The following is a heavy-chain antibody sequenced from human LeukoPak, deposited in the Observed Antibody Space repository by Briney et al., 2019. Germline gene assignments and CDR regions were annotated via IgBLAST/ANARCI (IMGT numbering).Heavy chain of an antibody. Sequence: PGGSLRLSCAASGFTFDDYGMSWVRHAPGKGLEWVSGINWNGGNTDYADSVKGRFTISRDNAKNSLYLQMNSLRAEDTALYYCARGFDGNFDYWGQGTLVTVSP. CDR1: GFTFDDYG. J-gene: IGHJ4*02. CDR2: INWNGGNT. D-gene: IGHD3-9*01. V-gene: IGHV3-20*04. CDR3: ARGFDGNFDY.